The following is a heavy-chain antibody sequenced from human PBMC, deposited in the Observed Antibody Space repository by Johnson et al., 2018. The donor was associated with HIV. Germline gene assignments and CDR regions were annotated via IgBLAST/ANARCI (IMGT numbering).Heavy chain of an antibody. V-gene: IGHV3-30*02. CDR1: RFTFSSYG. CDR3: ARAGGEGRVNGFDM. J-gene: IGHJ3*02. CDR2: IRYDGSNK. D-gene: IGHD3-16*01. Sequence: QMLLVESGGGVVQPGKSLRLSCSASRFTFSSYGMHWVRQAPGKGLEWVAFIRYDGSNKYYAESVKGRFTISRDNSKNTLYLQMNSLRAEDTAVYYCARAGGEGRVNGFDMWGQGTMVTVSS.